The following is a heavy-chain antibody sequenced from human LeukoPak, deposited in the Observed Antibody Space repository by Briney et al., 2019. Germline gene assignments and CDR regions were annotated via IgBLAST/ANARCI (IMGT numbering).Heavy chain of an antibody. D-gene: IGHD6-25*01. V-gene: IGHV3-23*01. CDR3: TKELHVAVAAADYYYSYIDV. Sequence: PGGSLRLSCAAAGFALSTFAMGWVRQSPGKALEWLSTIKGGGNTTFYADSVKGRFTISRDNSKNTLYLHMDSLRPDDTAIYYCTKELHVAVAAADYYYSYIDVWRRGSAVTVSS. CDR1: GFALSTFA. J-gene: IGHJ6*03. CDR2: IKGGGNTT.